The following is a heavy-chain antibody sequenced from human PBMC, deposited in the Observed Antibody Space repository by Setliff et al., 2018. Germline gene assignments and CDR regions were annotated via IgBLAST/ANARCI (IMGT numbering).Heavy chain of an antibody. Sequence: SETLSLTCSVYGDSINNFYWNWIRQSPGTGLEWIGYIFSDGTTYYNPSLKSRVAMSVDTSKKQFSLSLSAVTAADTAKYYCARAPLDYSSRAFDFWGQGTMVTVSS. J-gene: IGHJ3*01. D-gene: IGHD2-15*01. CDR1: GDSINNFY. V-gene: IGHV4-59*01. CDR3: ARAPLDYSSRAFDF. CDR2: IFSDGTT.